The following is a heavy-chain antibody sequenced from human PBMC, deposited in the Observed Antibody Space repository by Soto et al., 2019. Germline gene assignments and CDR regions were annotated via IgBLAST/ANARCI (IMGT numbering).Heavy chain of an antibody. CDR2: ISAYNGNT. CDR1: GYTFTSYG. CDR3: ARESEVYYYDSSGYYVY. V-gene: IGHV1-18*01. Sequence: ASVKVSCKASGYTFTSYGISWVRQAPGQGLEWMGWISAYNGNTNYAQKLQGRVTMTTDTSTSTAYMELRSLRSDDTAVYYCARESEVYYYDSSGYYVYWGQGTLVTFSS. J-gene: IGHJ4*02. D-gene: IGHD3-22*01.